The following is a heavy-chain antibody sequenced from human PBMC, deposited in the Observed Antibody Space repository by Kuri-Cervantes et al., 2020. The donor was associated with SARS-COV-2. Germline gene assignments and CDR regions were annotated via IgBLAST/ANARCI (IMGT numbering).Heavy chain of an antibody. CDR2: IYYSGST. V-gene: IGHV4-59*01. J-gene: IGHJ4*02. D-gene: IGHD6-19*01. Sequence: GSLRLSCAVYGGSFSGYYWSWIRQPPGKGLEWIGYIYYSGSTNYNPSLKSRVTISVDTSKNQFSLKLSSVTAADTAVYYCARDLFISFRTGYVLSGWSLLIGYWGQGTLVTVSS. CDR1: GGSFSGYY. CDR3: ARDLFISFRTGYVLSGWSLLIGY.